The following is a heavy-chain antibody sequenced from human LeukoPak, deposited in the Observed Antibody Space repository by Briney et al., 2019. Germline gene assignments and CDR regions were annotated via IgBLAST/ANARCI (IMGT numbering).Heavy chain of an antibody. CDR1: GGSISSSSYY. Sequence: SQTLSFTCTVSGGSISSSSYYWGWIRQPPGKGLEWIGSIYYSGSTYYNPSLKSRVTISVDTSKNQFSLKLSSVTAADTAVYYCARMRQWIRLGFDYWGQGTLVTVSS. CDR3: ARMRQWIRLGFDY. CDR2: IYYSGST. D-gene: IGHD5-18*01. J-gene: IGHJ4*02. V-gene: IGHV4-39*01.